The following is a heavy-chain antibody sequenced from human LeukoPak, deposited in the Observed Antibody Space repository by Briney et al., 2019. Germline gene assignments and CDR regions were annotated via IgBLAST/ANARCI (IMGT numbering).Heavy chain of an antibody. V-gene: IGHV4-31*03. J-gene: IGHJ3*02. CDR1: GGSISSGGYY. CDR2: IYYSGST. Sequence: SQTLSLTCTVSGGSISSGGYYWSWIRQHPGKGLEWIGYIYYSGSTYYNPSPKSRVTISVDTSKNQFSLKLSSVTAADTAVYYCARGPQYCSDGSCYSYAFDIWGQGTMVTVSS. D-gene: IGHD2-15*01. CDR3: ARGPQYCSDGSCYSYAFDI.